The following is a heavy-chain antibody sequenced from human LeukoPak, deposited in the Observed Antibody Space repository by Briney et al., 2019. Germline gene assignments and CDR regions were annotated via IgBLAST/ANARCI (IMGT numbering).Heavy chain of an antibody. D-gene: IGHD6-13*01. CDR2: INPNSGGT. J-gene: IGHJ4*02. Sequence: ASVKVSCKASGYTFTSYYMHWVRQAPGQGLEWMGWINPNSGGTNYAQKFQGRVTMTRDTSISTAYMELSRLRSDDTAVYYCARELSIAAAGSGFYWGQGTLVTVSS. CDR3: ARELSIAAAGSGFY. CDR1: GYTFTSYY. V-gene: IGHV1-2*02.